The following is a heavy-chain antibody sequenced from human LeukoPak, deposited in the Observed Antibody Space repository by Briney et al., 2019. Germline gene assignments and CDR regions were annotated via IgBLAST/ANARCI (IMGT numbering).Heavy chain of an antibody. CDR1: GXTFSSYG. J-gene: IGHJ4*02. CDR2: ISYDGSNK. Sequence: PGGSLRLSCAASGXTFSSYGMHWVRQAPGKGREWVAVISYDGSNKYYADSVKGRFTISRDNSKNTLYLQMNSLRAGDTAVYYCAKSRWPTVTSYYFDYWGQGTLVTVSS. CDR3: AKSRWPTVTSYYFDY. V-gene: IGHV3-30*18. D-gene: IGHD4-17*01.